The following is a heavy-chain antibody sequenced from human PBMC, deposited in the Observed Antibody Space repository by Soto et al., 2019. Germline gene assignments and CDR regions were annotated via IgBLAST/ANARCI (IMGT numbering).Heavy chain of an antibody. D-gene: IGHD3-10*01. Sequence: QVQLVQSGAEVKKPGSSVKVSCKPSGGTFSSFGISWVRQAPGQGLEWMGTIIPIIATAKYAQKFQGRVTIIAEESTSTAYMDLSSLRSEDTAVYYCARELKEPGSYYYYGMDVWGQGTTVTVSS. J-gene: IGHJ6*02. CDR2: IIPIIATA. CDR1: GGTFSSFG. CDR3: ARELKEPGSYYYYGMDV. V-gene: IGHV1-69*18.